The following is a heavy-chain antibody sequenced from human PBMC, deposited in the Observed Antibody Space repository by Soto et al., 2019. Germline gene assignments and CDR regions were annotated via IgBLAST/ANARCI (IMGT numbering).Heavy chain of an antibody. CDR3: AKLYSSSWTSDC. V-gene: IGHV3-23*01. D-gene: IGHD6-13*01. CDR1: GLTFSHYV. J-gene: IGHJ4*02. CDR2: LSATGGAT. Sequence: PGGSLRLSCAASGLTFSHYVMSWVRQAPGKGLEWVSGLSATGGATYYADSVRGRFTISRDNSKNTLYLQMNSLTADDTAAYYCAKLYSSSWTSDCWGQGTLVTVSS.